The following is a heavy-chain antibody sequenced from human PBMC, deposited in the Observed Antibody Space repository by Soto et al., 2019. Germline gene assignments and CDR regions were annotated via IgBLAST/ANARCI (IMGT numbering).Heavy chain of an antibody. CDR1: GYNFFDYG. CDR3: ARGRNVSSIGPLLV. V-gene: IGHV1-18*01. Sequence: QIQLVQSGAEVKKPGASVKVSCKASGYNFFDYGVSWVRQAPGQGLEWMGWVSPKSGNTDYARKVQSRVTMTTDTATRTAYMEQRGLRSDDTSVYYCARGRNVSSIGPLLVWGQGTLVSVSS. D-gene: IGHD2-8*02. CDR2: VSPKSGNT. J-gene: IGHJ1*01.